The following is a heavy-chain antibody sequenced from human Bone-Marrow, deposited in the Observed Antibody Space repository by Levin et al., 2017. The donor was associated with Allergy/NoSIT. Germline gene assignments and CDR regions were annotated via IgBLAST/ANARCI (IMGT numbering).Heavy chain of an antibody. CDR1: GFTFSSYA. CDR2: ISGSGGST. J-gene: IGHJ4*02. Sequence: HPGESLKISCAASGFTFSSYAMSWVRQAPGKGLEWVSAISGSGGSTYYADSVKGRFTISRDNSKNTLYLQMNSLRAEDTAVYYCAKDQRIAVAGTLLWDYWGQGTLVTVSS. CDR3: AKDQRIAVAGTLLWDY. D-gene: IGHD6-19*01. V-gene: IGHV3-23*01.